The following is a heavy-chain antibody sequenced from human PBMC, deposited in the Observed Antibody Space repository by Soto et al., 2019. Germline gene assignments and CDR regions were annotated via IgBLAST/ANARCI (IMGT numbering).Heavy chain of an antibody. CDR1: GFTFTSSA. CDR2: VVVGSGNT. D-gene: IGHD2-2*02. Sequence: SVKVSCKASGFTFTSSAVQWVRQARGQRLEWIGWVVVGSGNTNYAQKFQERVTITRDMSTSTAYMELSSLRSEDTAVYYCAAGYCSSTSCYRPYYYYGMDVWGQGTTVTVSS. CDR3: AAGYCSSTSCYRPYYYYGMDV. V-gene: IGHV1-58*01. J-gene: IGHJ6*02.